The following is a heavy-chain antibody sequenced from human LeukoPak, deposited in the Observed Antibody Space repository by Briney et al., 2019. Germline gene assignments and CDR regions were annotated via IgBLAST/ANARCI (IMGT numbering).Heavy chain of an antibody. V-gene: IGHV1-8*01. D-gene: IGHD3-3*01. CDR1: GYTLTSYD. J-gene: IGHJ6*02. CDR3: ARMETYYDFWSGYRQYYYYGMDV. CDR2: MNPNSGNT. Sequence: VASVKVSCKASGYTLTSYDINWVRQATGQGLEWMGWMNPNSGNTGYAQKFQGRVTMTRNTSISTAYMELSSLRSEDTAVYYCARMETYYDFWSGYRQYYYYGMDVWGQGTTVTVSS.